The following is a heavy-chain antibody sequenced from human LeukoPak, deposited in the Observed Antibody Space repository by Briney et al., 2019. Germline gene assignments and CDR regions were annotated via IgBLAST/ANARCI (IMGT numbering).Heavy chain of an antibody. CDR1: GFTFSSYA. V-gene: IGHV3-23*01. D-gene: IGHD1-26*01. CDR2: IRDSGSST. J-gene: IGHJ4*02. Sequence: PGGALRLSCAASGFTFSSYAMSWVRQAPGKGLEWVSAIRDSGSSTHYADSVKGRFTTSRDNSKKTLILQMNSLRAEDTAIYYCAKYGPQDSGSSHFDYWGQGALVTVSS. CDR3: AKYGPQDSGSSHFDY.